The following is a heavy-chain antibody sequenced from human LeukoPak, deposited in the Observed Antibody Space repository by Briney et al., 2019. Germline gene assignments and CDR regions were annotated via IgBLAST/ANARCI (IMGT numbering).Heavy chain of an antibody. V-gene: IGHV4-34*01. CDR2: INHSGST. Sequence: SETLSLTCAVYGGSFSGYYWSWIRQPPGKGLEWIGEINHSGSTNYNPSLKSRVTISVDTSKNQFSLKLSSVTAADTAVYYCARDLGSVYYDSSGYYYDGAFDIWGQGTMVTVSS. D-gene: IGHD3-22*01. J-gene: IGHJ3*02. CDR1: GGSFSGYY. CDR3: ARDLGSVYYDSSGYYYDGAFDI.